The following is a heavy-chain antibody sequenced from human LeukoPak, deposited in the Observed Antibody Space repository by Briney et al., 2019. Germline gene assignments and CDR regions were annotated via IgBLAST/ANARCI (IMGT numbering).Heavy chain of an antibody. CDR2: ISWNSGSI. V-gene: IGHV3-9*01. CDR3: AKDYYGSGSYGPFDI. J-gene: IGHJ3*02. CDR1: GFTFDDYA. Sequence: GGSLRLSCAASGFTFDDYAMHWVRQAPGKGLEWVSGISWNSGSIGYADSVKGRFTISRDNAKNSLYLQMNSLRAEDTALYYCAKDYYGSGSYGPFDIWGQGTMVTVSS. D-gene: IGHD3-10*01.